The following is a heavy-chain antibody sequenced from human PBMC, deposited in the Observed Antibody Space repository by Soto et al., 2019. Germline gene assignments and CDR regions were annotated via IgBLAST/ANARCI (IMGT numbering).Heavy chain of an antibody. CDR3: ARDNILGILYGGMDV. Sequence: SETLFLTCTVSGGSISSGDYYWSWIRQPPGKGLERIGYIYYSGSTYYNPSLKSRVTISVDTSKNQFSLKLSSVTAADTAVYYCARDNILGILYGGMDVWGQGTTVTVSS. D-gene: IGHD3-3*01. V-gene: IGHV4-30-4*01. CDR2: IYYSGST. J-gene: IGHJ6*02. CDR1: GGSISSGDYY.